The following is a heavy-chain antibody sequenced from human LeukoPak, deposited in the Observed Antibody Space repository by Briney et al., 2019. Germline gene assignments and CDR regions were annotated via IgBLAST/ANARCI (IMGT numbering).Heavy chain of an antibody. Sequence: GGSLRLSCAASGFTFSDYSMNWVRQAPGKGLEWVSYINSGSSTIYYVDSVEGRFTISRDNAKNSLYLQMNSLRDEDTAVYHCARTRSKVGTPAFDYWGQGTLVTVSS. CDR2: INSGSSTI. J-gene: IGHJ4*02. CDR3: ARTRSKVGTPAFDY. CDR1: GFTFSDYS. V-gene: IGHV3-48*02. D-gene: IGHD4-23*01.